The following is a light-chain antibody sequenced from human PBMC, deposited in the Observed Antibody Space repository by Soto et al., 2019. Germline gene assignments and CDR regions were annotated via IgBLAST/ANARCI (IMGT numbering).Light chain of an antibody. CDR2: GAS. CDR3: QQYGSSPRA. J-gene: IGKJ4*01. Sequence: EIVLTQSPGTLSLSPGERATLSCRASQSVSSSYLAWYQQKPGQAPRLLIYGASSRATGIPDRFSGSGSGIDFTLTISRLEPEDLAVYYCQQYGSSPRAFGGGTKVEIK. CDR1: QSVSSSY. V-gene: IGKV3-20*01.